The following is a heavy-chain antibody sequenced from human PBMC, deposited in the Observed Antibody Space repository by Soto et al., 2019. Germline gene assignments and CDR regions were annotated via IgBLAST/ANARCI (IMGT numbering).Heavy chain of an antibody. CDR2: IIPIFGTA. V-gene: IGHV1-69*13. Sequence: SVKVSCKASGGTFSSYAISWVRQAPGQGLEWMGGIIPIFGTANYAQKFQGRVTITADESTSTAYMELSSLRSEDTAVYYFARERDTMVRGAPVPFFDYWGQGTLVTVSS. J-gene: IGHJ4*02. CDR1: GGTFSSYA. D-gene: IGHD3-10*01. CDR3: ARERDTMVRGAPVPFFDY.